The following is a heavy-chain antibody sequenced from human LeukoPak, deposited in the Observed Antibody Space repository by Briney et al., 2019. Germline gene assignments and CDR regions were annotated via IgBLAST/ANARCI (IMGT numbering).Heavy chain of an antibody. Sequence: SETLSLTCTVSGGSINSYYWTWIRQPPGKGLEWIGYIYYSGSTNYNPSLNSRVTISVDTSKNQLSLKLSSVTAADTAVYYCARTMKGDFWSGYSYSYYYYMDVWGKGTTVIVSS. CDR1: GGSINSYY. J-gene: IGHJ6*03. CDR2: IYYSGST. V-gene: IGHV4-59*01. CDR3: ARTMKGDFWSGYSYSYYYYMDV. D-gene: IGHD3-3*01.